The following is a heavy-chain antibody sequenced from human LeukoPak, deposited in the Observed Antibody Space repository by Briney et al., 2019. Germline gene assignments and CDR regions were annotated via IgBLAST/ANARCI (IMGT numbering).Heavy chain of an antibody. CDR2: ISSNGGST. Sequence: PGGSLRLSCAASGFTFSSYAMHWVRQAPGKGLEYVSAISSNGGSTYYANSVKGRFTISRDNSKNTLYLQMGSLRAEDMAVYYCARGGGDCSSTSRYLEYWGQGTLVTVSS. CDR3: ARGGGDCSSTSRYLEY. CDR1: GFTFSSYA. J-gene: IGHJ4*02. D-gene: IGHD2-2*01. V-gene: IGHV3-64*01.